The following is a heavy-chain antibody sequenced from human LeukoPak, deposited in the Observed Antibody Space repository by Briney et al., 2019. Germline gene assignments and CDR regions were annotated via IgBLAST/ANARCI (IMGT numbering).Heavy chain of an antibody. CDR3: ARSGTRAYQHLDV. D-gene: IGHD3-3*01. CDR2: IYYTGST. J-gene: IGHJ6*03. Sequence: KPSETLSLTCTVWGDSISNYYWTWLREPPGKGLEWIGYIYYTGSTKYNASLKRRVNISVDTSKNQFALNLYSVTAADTAVYYCARSGTRAYQHLDVWRKGTTVPVPS. CDR1: GDSISNYY. V-gene: IGHV4-59*01.